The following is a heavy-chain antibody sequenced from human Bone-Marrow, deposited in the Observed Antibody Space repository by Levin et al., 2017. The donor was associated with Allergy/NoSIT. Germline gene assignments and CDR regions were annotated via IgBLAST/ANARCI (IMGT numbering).Heavy chain of an antibody. J-gene: IGHJ6*02. V-gene: IGHV3-30*04. Sequence: QPGGSLRLSCAASGTNSPIHWVRWAPGKGLEWVAVTSSDGDTKYYAGPVMGRFTISRDRSKNMVYLQMNILTPEDTAVYSCASVQRGSMMAAVDRWGMDVWGQGTAVTVSS. CDR2: TSSDGDTK. CDR1: GTNSP. D-gene: IGHD3-22*01. CDR3: ASVQRGSMMAAVDRWGMDV.